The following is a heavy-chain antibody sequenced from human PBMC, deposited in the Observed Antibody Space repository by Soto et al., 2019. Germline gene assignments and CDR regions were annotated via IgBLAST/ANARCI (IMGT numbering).Heavy chain of an antibody. V-gene: IGHV1-3*01. Sequence: ASVKVSCKASGYTFSTHAMHWVRQAPGQSLEWMGWINGGTGQTKHSHRFQDRVFITRDTSARTAYMQVRSLRSEDTAVYYCARGNGMEESYYCYGLDIWGQGTTVTVSS. J-gene: IGHJ6*02. CDR3: ARGNGMEESYYCYGLDI. CDR1: GYTFSTHA. D-gene: IGHD1-1*01. CDR2: INGGTGQT.